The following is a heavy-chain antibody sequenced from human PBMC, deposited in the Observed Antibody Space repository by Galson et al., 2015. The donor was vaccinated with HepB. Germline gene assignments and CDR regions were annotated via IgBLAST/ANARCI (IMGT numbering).Heavy chain of an antibody. J-gene: IGHJ3*01. CDR2: IYWDDDK. V-gene: IGHV2-5*02. D-gene: IGHD3-3*01. Sequence: PALVKPTQTLTLTCTFSGFSLNTSGVGVGWIRQPPGKALEWLALIYWDDDKRYSPSLKGRLAVTKDTAKNQVAFRMTNMDPVNTGTYYCAHEVFEVALGAFEGRGQGTMVTVAS. CDR1: GFSLNTSGVG. CDR3: AHEVFEVALGAFEG.